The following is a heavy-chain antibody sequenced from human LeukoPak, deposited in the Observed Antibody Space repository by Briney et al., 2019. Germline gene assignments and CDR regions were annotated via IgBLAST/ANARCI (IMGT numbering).Heavy chain of an antibody. J-gene: IGHJ4*02. Sequence: SQTLSLTCPVSGGSISSGYWMWLRQPAGKGLEWIGRIYTSGGTRYNPSLRGRVAMSAVTSKNQFALKLSSVTAADTAVYYCARGIRVTASLLSVGFYFDDWGQVTLVTVSS. D-gene: IGHD2-21*02. V-gene: IGHV4-4*07. CDR2: IYTSGGT. CDR3: ARGIRVTASLLSVGFYFDD. CDR1: GGSISSGY.